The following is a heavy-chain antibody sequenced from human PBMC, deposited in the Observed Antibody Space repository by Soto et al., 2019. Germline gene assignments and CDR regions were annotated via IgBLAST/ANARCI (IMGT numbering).Heavy chain of an antibody. CDR3: ARDHDYSNYAMDV. D-gene: IGHD4-4*01. Sequence: GESLKISCAASGFTFSSYWMSWVRQAPGKGLEWVANIKQDGSEKYYVDSVKGRFTISRDNAKNSLYLQMNSLRAEDTAVYYCARDHDYSNYAMDVWGKGTTVTVSS. CDR2: IKQDGSEK. V-gene: IGHV3-7*01. J-gene: IGHJ6*03. CDR1: GFTFSSYW.